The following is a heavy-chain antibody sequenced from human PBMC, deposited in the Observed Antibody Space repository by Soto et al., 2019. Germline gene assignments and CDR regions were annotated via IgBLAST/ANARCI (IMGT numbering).Heavy chain of an antibody. V-gene: IGHV3-23*01. CDR3: AKGRVVVPAATAVYFDY. D-gene: IGHD2-2*01. J-gene: IGHJ4*02. CDR2: ISGSGGST. CDR1: GFTFSSYA. Sequence: GGSLRLSCAASGFTFSSYAMSWVRQAPGKGLEWVSAISGSGGSTYYADSVKGRFTISRDNSKNTLYLQMNSLRAEDTAVYYCAKGRVVVPAATAVYFDYWGQGTLVTVSS.